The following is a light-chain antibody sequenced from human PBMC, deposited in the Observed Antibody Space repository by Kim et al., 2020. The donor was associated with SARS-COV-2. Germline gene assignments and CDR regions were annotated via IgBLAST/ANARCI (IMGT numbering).Light chain of an antibody. Sequence: EIVLTQSPAPLSLSPGERATLSCRASQSVSSYLAWYQQKPGQAPRLLIYDASNMATGIPARFSGSGSGTDFTLTISSLEPEDFAVYYCQQRSNWPPTFGGGTKVDIK. CDR2: DAS. V-gene: IGKV3-11*01. CDR3: QQRSNWPPT. CDR1: QSVSSY. J-gene: IGKJ4*01.